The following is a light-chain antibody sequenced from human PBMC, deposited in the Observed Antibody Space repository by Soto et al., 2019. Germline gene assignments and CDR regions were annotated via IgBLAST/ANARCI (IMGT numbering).Light chain of an antibody. Sequence: IVMTQSPATLSVSPGERATLSCRASQSVSSYLAWYQQKPGQAPRLLIYGASSRATGIPDRFSGSGSGTDFTLTISRLEPEDFAVYYCQQYGSSPLTFGGGTKVDIK. J-gene: IGKJ4*01. V-gene: IGKV3-20*01. CDR3: QQYGSSPLT. CDR2: GAS. CDR1: QSVSSY.